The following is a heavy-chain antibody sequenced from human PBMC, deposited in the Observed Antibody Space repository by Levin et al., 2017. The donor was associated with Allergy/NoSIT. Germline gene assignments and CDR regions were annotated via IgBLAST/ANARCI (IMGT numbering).Heavy chain of an antibody. V-gene: IGHV1-18*01. CDR2: ISTYNRNT. J-gene: IGHJ3*02. Sequence: RGESLKISCKASGYAFSSYGISWVRQAPGQGLEWMGWISTYNRNTNYLQKLQGRVTMTTDTSTSTAYMELRSLRSDDTAVFYCARLLEAAAGLAFDIWGQGTMVTVSS. CDR3: ARLLEAAAGLAFDI. D-gene: IGHD6-13*01. CDR1: GYAFSSYG.